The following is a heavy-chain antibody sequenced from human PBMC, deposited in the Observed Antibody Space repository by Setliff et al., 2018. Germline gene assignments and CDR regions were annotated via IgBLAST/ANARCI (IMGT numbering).Heavy chain of an antibody. CDR3: ARSPANGGHDAFDV. D-gene: IGHD6-25*01. J-gene: IGHJ3*01. CDR1: TFTLGTYS. Sequence: GGSLRLSCAASTFTLGTYSMHWVRQAPGKGLAWVSSISPYSDYIYYADSVKGRFTISRDNAKNSLYLQMNSLGAEDTAVYFCARSPANGGHDAFDVWGQGTMGTVS. CDR2: ISPYSDYI. V-gene: IGHV3-21*06.